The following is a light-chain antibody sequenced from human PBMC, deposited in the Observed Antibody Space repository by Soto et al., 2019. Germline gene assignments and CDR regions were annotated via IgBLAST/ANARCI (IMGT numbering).Light chain of an antibody. V-gene: IGKV1-39*01. Sequence: DIQMTQSPSSLSASVGDRVTITCRASQSISNYLNWYQQKPGKAPKLLIYAASSLQSGVPSRFSGSGSGTDFTLTISSLQPEDFATYYCQQSYSNLLTFGGGTKVENK. CDR1: QSISNY. CDR3: QQSYSNLLT. J-gene: IGKJ4*01. CDR2: AAS.